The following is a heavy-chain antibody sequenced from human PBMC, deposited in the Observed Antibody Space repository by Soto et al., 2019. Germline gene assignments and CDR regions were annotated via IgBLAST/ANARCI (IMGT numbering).Heavy chain of an antibody. Sequence: VQLVESGGTLVQPGGSLRLSCAASGFSVTSNYMTWVRQAPGKGLECVSVIYAGGNTYYPDSVKGRFTISSDNSKNTLFIQMNNLRAEDTAVYYCARVTTFYDILTSSYALNYFDYWGQGTRVTVSS. D-gene: IGHD3-9*01. CDR1: GFSVTSNY. V-gene: IGHV3-53*01. J-gene: IGHJ4*02. CDR3: ARVTTFYDILTSSYALNYFDY. CDR2: IYAGGNT.